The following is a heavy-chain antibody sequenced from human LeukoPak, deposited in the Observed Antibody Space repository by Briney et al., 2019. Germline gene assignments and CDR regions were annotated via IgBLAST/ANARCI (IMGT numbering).Heavy chain of an antibody. Sequence: TGGSLRLSCAASGFTFSNYWMHWVRQAPGKGLVWVSRINRDGGSTDYADSVKGRFTISRDNAKNTVFLQMNSLRAEDTAVYYCALPLRDGDFYFDYWGQGALVTVSS. CDR3: ALPLRDGDFYFDY. J-gene: IGHJ4*02. CDR1: GFTFSNYW. V-gene: IGHV3-74*01. CDR2: INRDGGST. D-gene: IGHD4-17*01.